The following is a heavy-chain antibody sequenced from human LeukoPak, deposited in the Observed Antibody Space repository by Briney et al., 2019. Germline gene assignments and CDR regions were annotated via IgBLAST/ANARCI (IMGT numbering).Heavy chain of an antibody. CDR3: ARGPARYDYGDYSGDHYPYFFDF. D-gene: IGHD4-17*01. CDR2: ISGSGGST. V-gene: IGHV3-23*01. Sequence: GGTLRLSCAASGFTFSSYAMSWVRQAPGKGLEWVSAISGSGGSTYYADSVKGRFTISRDNSKNTLYLQMNSLRAEDTAVYYCARGPARYDYGDYSGDHYPYFFDFWGQGTLVTVSS. CDR1: GFTFSSYA. J-gene: IGHJ4*02.